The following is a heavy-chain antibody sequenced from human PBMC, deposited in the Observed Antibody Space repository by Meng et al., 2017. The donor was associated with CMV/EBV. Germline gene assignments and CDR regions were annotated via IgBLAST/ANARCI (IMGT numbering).Heavy chain of an antibody. D-gene: IGHD3-10*01. CDR2: IIPYLDEP. CDR3: AGRGPYGRALDV. J-gene: IGHJ3*01. V-gene: IGHV1-69*10. CDR1: GGTSNTYT. Sequence: SVKVSCKASGGTSNTYTFNWVRQAPGRGLEWMGGIIPYLDEPNYAQTFHGRVAITSDRSTAAYMEPGSLRSEDTAVYFCAGRGPYGRALDVWGQGTLVTVSS.